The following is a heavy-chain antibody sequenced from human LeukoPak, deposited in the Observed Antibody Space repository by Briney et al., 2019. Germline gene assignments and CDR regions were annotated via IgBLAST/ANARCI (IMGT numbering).Heavy chain of an antibody. Sequence: GGSLRLSCAASGFTFSGYWMHWVRQAPGKGLVWVSRISTDGSRTSYADSVKGRFTISRDNAKNALYLQMNSLRVEDTAVYYCAREGYEDAFDIWGQGTTVTVSS. V-gene: IGHV3-74*01. J-gene: IGHJ3*02. CDR3: AREGYEDAFDI. CDR1: GFTFSGYW. D-gene: IGHD3-3*01. CDR2: ISTDGSRT.